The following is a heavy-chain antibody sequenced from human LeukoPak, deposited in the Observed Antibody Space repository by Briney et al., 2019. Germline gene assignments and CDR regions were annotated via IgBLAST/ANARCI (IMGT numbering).Heavy chain of an antibody. V-gene: IGHV4-59*01. Sequence: PSETLSLTCTVSGGSISSNYWSWIRQPPGKGLEWTGYMYYSGSTTYNPSLKSRVTISVDTSKNLFSLRLSSVTSADTAVYYCARTRAAAAWFDPWGQGTLVTVSS. CDR2: MYYSGST. D-gene: IGHD6-13*01. CDR1: GGSISSNY. CDR3: ARTRAAAAWFDP. J-gene: IGHJ5*02.